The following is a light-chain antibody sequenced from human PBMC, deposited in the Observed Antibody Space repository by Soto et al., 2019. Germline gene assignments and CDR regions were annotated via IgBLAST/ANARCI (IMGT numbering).Light chain of an antibody. CDR1: ESISSW. V-gene: IGKV1-5*02. CDR2: DVS. J-gene: IGKJ1*01. CDR3: QQYNSYSPWT. Sequence: DIQMTQIPPTLPASVGDTVTIICRASESISSWLAWYQQKPGKAPKLLIYDVSKLRRGVPSRFSGGGSGTEFILTISSLQPEDFATYFCQQYNSYSPWTFGQGTKVEIK.